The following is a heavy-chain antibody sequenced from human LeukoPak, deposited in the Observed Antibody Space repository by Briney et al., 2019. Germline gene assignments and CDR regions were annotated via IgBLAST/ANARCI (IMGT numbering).Heavy chain of an antibody. Sequence: GSTHYAPSVKGRFTISRDNSKNTLYLQMNSLRAEDTAVYYCARAPGYCSSTSCYRDAFDIWGQGTMVTVS. CDR2: GST. D-gene: IGHD2-2*03. CDR3: ARAPGYCSSTSCYRDAFDI. V-gene: IGHV3-66*01. J-gene: IGHJ3*02.